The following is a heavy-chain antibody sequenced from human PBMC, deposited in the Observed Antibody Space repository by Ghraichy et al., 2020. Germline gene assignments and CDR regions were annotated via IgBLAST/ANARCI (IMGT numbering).Heavy chain of an antibody. CDR3: AKDQTKNYYYYGMDV. CDR2: ISYDGSNK. J-gene: IGHJ6*02. Sequence: GESLNISCAASGFTFSSYGMHWVRQAPGKGLEWVAVISYDGSNKYYADSVKGRFTISRDNSKNTLYLQMNSLRAEDTAVYYCAKDQTKNYYYYGMDVWGQGTTVTVSS. V-gene: IGHV3-30*18. CDR1: GFTFSSYG.